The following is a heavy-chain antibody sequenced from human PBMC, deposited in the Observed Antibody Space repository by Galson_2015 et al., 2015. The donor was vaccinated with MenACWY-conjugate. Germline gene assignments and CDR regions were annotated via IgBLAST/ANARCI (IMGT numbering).Heavy chain of an antibody. D-gene: IGHD5-24*01. V-gene: IGHV5-51*01. CDR1: GYTFTTYW. J-gene: IGHJ4*02. Sequence: QSGAEVKKPGESLKISCKGSGYTFTTYWIAWVRQMPGKGLEWMGIIYPGDSDTRYSPSFQGLVTISADKSITTAYLPWSSLKASDTAIYYCARHRDGYTNVYWGQGTLVTVSS. CDR3: ARHRDGYTNVY. CDR2: IYPGDSDT.